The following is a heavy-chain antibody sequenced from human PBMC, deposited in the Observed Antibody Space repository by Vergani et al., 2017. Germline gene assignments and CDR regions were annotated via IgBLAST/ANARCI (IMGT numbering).Heavy chain of an antibody. Sequence: QLVESGGDLAQPGGSLRVSCSASGFRVTTYYMSWVRQAPGKGLEWVSVIKSDGRTSYAESVRGRFTISRDTSRNAVYLQMNILRVEDTGVYYCTRSECSGTTCYGHYFDLWGHGILVTVSS. CDR1: GFRVTTYY. J-gene: IGHJ4*01. D-gene: IGHD2-15*01. CDR2: IKSDGRT. V-gene: IGHV3-66*02. CDR3: TRSECSGTTCYGHYFDL.